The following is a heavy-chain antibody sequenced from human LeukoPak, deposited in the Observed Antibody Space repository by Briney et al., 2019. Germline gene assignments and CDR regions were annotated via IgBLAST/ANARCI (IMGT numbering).Heavy chain of an antibody. J-gene: IGHJ4*02. V-gene: IGHV1-2*06. D-gene: IGHD5-18*01. CDR2: IYPNTGGT. CDR1: GYTFTDYN. Sequence: ASVKVSCKVSGYTFTDYNMHWVRQAPGRGLEWMGRIYPNTGGTNYAQDFQGRVTLTRDTSISTVYMELNRLNSDDTAIYYCGRGNGYGLDYWGQGTLVTVSS. CDR3: GRGNGYGLDY.